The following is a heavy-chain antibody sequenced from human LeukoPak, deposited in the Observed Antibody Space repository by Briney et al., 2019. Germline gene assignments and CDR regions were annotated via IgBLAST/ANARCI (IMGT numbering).Heavy chain of an antibody. D-gene: IGHD2-15*01. CDR2: IIPIFGTA. Sequence: ASVKVSCKASGGTFSSYAISWVRQAPGQGPEWMGGIIPIFGTANYAQKFQGRVTITTDESTSTAYMELSSLRSEDTAVYYCARVSCSGGSCDYYYYMDVWGKGTTVTVSS. CDR3: ARVSCSGGSCDYYYYMDV. J-gene: IGHJ6*03. CDR1: GGTFSSYA. V-gene: IGHV1-69*05.